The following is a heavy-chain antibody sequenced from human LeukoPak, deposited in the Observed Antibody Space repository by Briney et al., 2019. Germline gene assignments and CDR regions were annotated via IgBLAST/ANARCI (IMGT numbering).Heavy chain of an antibody. CDR2: LYYSGST. V-gene: IGHV4-30-4*02. J-gene: IGHJ4*02. CDR1: GGSISGINYY. CDR3: ARGGPRTDDYNFDY. D-gene: IGHD5-24*01. Sequence: SETLSLTCTVSGGSISGINYYWSWIRQPPGKGLEWIGFLYYSGSTYYNPSLKSRVALSVDTSKRQFSLKLRSVTAADTAVYYCARGGPRTDDYNFDYWGQGTLVSVSS.